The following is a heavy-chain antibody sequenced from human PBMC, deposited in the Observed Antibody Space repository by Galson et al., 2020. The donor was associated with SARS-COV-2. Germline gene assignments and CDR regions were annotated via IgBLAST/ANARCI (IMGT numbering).Heavy chain of an antibody. D-gene: IGHD6-25*01. CDR2: ISWNGNQI. Sequence: GGSLSLSCAASGFSLDNYAMHWVRQVPGKGLEWVSAISWNGNQIGYADSVKGRFTISRDNAKRSVYVEMNSLRAEDTALYYCVRGWGSGSRGFFYGWGQGTMVIVSS. V-gene: IGHV3-9*01. J-gene: IGHJ3*01. CDR1: GFSLDNYA. CDR3: VRGWGSGSRGFFYG.